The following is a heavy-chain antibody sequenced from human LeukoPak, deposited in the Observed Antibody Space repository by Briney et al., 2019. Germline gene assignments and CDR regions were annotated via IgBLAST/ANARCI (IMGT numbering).Heavy chain of an antibody. Sequence: SETLSLTCAVYGGSFSGYYWSWIRQPPGKGLEWIGEINHSGNTNYNPSLRSRVTISVDTSKNQFSLKLSSVTAADTAVYYCARGKELKRYYYYYGMDVWGQGTTVTVSS. CDR2: INHSGNT. CDR1: GGSFSGYY. V-gene: IGHV4-34*01. J-gene: IGHJ6*02. CDR3: ARGKELKRYYYYYGMDV.